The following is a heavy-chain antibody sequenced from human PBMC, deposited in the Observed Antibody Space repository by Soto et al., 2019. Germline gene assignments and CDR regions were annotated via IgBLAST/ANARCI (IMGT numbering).Heavy chain of an antibody. CDR2: ISYDGSNK. D-gene: IGHD2-15*01. V-gene: IGHV3-30*18. Sequence: QVQLVESGGGVVQPGRSLRLSCAASGFTFSSYGMHWVRQAPGKGLEWVAVISYDGSNKYYADSVKGRFTISRDNSKNTPYLQIDSLGGEDTAVYYWAKGIGNRGLYWSATLDYWGQGTLVTVSS. CDR3: AKGIGNRGLYWSATLDY. J-gene: IGHJ4*02. CDR1: GFTFSSYG.